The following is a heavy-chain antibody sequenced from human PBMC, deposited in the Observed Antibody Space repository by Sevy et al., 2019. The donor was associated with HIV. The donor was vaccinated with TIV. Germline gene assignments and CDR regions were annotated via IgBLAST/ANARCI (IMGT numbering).Heavy chain of an antibody. Sequence: GGSLRLSCKVSGFTFGDYVMTWFRQAPGKGLEWVGFIRSKVYGGTTEYAASGKGRFIISRDDSKSIAYLRMNSLKTEETGVYYCSRADYYGSDGGYYGMDVWGQGTTVTVSS. CDR3: SRADYYGSDGGYYGMDV. J-gene: IGHJ6*02. CDR2: IRSKVYGGTT. V-gene: IGHV3-49*03. CDR1: GFTFGDYV. D-gene: IGHD3-10*01.